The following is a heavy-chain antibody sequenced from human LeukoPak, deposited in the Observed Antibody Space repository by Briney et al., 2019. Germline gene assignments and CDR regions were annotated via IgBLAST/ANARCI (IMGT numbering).Heavy chain of an antibody. CDR2: IYHNGST. Sequence: SETLSLTCTVSGGSISTYYWNWIRQPPGKGLEWIGYIYHNGSTYYNPSLKSRVTISVDTSKNQFSLKLSSVTAADTAVYYCASLTYYYDSSGYWYWGQGTLVTVSS. J-gene: IGHJ4*02. D-gene: IGHD3-22*01. V-gene: IGHV4-4*09. CDR3: ASLTYYYDSSGYWY. CDR1: GGSISTYY.